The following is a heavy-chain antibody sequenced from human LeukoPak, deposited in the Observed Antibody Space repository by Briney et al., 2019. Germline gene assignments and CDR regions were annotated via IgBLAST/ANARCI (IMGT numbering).Heavy chain of an antibody. J-gene: IGHJ4*02. CDR1: GGSFSGYY. CDR3: ARKKVRDIVVVVAARFDY. Sequence: PSETLSLTCAVYGGSFSGYYWSWIRQPPGKGLEWIGEINHSGSTNYNPSLKSRVIISVDTSKTQFSLKLSSVTAADTAVYYCARKKVRDIVVVVAARFDYWGQGTLVTVSS. D-gene: IGHD2-15*01. V-gene: IGHV4-34*01. CDR2: INHSGST.